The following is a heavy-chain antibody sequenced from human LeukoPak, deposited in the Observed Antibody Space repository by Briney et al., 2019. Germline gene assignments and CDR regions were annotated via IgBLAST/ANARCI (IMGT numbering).Heavy chain of an antibody. CDR3: ARVHSSSWYGYYYYYMDV. CDR2: MNPNSGNT. CDR1: GYTFTSYD. J-gene: IGHJ6*03. V-gene: IGHV1-8*03. D-gene: IGHD6-13*01. Sequence: ASVKVSCEASGYTFTSYDINWVRQATGQGLEWMGWMNPNSGNTGYAQKFQGRVTITRNNSISTAYMELSSLRSEDTAVYYCARVHSSSWYGYYYYYMDVWGKGTTVTVSS.